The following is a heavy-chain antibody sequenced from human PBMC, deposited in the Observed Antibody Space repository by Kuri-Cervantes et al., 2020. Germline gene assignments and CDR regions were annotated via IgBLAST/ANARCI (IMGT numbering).Heavy chain of an antibody. CDR3: ARVIGYCSGGSCYERGFDP. Sequence: SETLSLTCTVSGGSISSGGYYWSWIRQHPGKGLEWIGYIYYSGSTYYNPSLKSRVTISVDTSKNQFSLKLSSVTAADTAVYYCARVIGYCSGGSCYERGFDPWGQGTLVTVSS. CDR1: GGSISSGGYY. V-gene: IGHV4-31*03. J-gene: IGHJ5*02. D-gene: IGHD2-15*01. CDR2: IYYSGST.